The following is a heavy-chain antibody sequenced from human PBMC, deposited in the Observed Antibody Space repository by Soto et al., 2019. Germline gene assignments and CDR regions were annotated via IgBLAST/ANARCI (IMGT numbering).Heavy chain of an antibody. V-gene: IGHV4-31*03. CDR2: IYYSGST. CDR3: ASRVNYDFWSGPVPNYYHMDV. J-gene: IGHJ6*03. D-gene: IGHD3-3*01. Sequence: PSETLSLTCTVSGGSISSGFFYWSWILHHPGKGLEWIGYIYYSGSTYYNPSLKSRVTISVDTSKNQFSLKLSSVTAADTAVYYCASRVNYDFWSGPVPNYYHMDVWGKGTTVTVSS. CDR1: GGSISSGFFY.